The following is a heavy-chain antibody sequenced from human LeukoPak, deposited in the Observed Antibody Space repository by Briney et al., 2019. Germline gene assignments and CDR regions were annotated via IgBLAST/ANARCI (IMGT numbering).Heavy chain of an antibody. D-gene: IGHD3-3*01. V-gene: IGHV1-69*05. CDR1: GGTFSSYA. J-gene: IGHJ4*02. CDR2: FIPIFGTA. CDR3: AIGTPNGFLEGLSVGDY. Sequence: GASVKVSCKASGGTFSSYAISWVRQAPGQGLEWRGRFIPIFGTANYAQKFQGRGTITTDESTSTAYKELSSLRTEDPAVYYLAIGTPNGFLEGLSVGDYWGQGTLVTVSS.